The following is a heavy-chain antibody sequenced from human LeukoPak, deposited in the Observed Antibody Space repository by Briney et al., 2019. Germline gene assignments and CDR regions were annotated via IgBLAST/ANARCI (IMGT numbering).Heavy chain of an antibody. CDR1: GFTFSGYW. D-gene: IGHD2-2*01. Sequence: GSLRLSCAASGFTFSGYWMHWVRQAPGKGLVWVSRINSDGSSTSYADSVEGRFTISRDNAKNTLYLQMNSLRVEDTAVYYCATPGTVVAGASDYWGQGTLVTVSS. CDR3: ATPGTVVAGASDY. CDR2: INSDGSST. V-gene: IGHV3-74*01. J-gene: IGHJ4*02.